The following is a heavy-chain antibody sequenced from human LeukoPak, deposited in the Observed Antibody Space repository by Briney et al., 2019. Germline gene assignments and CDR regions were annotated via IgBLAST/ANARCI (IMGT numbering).Heavy chain of an antibody. CDR3: ARDDGGNSEFDY. CDR2: IFPIFGIA. D-gene: IGHD4-23*01. V-gene: IGHV1-69*04. CDR1: GGTFSSYA. Sequence: SVKVSCKASGGTFSSYAISWVRQAPGQGLEWMGRIFPIFGIANYAQKFQGRVTITADKSTSTAYMELSSLRSEDTAVYYCARDDGGNSEFDYWGQGTLVTVSS. J-gene: IGHJ4*02.